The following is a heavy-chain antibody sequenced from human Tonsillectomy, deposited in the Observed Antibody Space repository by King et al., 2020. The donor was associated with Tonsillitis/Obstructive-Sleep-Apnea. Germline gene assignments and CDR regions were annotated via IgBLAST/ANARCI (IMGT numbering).Heavy chain of an antibody. V-gene: IGHV4-31*03. D-gene: IGHD2-2*01. CDR3: VRNGCGSPCFSGVDV. CDR2: IYYSGST. Sequence: QLQESGPGLVKPSQTLSLTCTVSGGSISSGGYYWSWIRQRPGKGLEWIGDIYYSGSTYYNPSLKSRVNISVDMSKNQLSLQLSSVTAADTAVYYCVRNGCGSPCFSGVDVSGRGTTVSVSS. J-gene: IGHJ6*02. CDR1: GGSISSGGYY.